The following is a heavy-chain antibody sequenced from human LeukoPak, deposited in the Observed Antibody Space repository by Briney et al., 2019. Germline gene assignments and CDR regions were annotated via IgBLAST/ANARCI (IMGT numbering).Heavy chain of an antibody. CDR2: IYTSGST. CDR1: XGSIXXXX. J-gene: IGHJ5*02. Sequence: LXXXXSXGSIXXXXXSXXXXXXXXXLEWIGRIYTSGSTNYNPSLKSRVTMSVDTSKNQFSLKLSSVTAADTAVYYCARDQGWFDPWGQGTLVTVSS. V-gene: IGHV4-4*07. CDR3: ARDQGWFDP.